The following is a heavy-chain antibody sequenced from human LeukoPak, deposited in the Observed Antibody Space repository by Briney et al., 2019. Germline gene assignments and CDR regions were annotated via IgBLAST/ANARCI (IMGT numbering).Heavy chain of an antibody. CDR2: IRYDGSNK. D-gene: IGHD1-26*01. CDR1: GFTFSSYG. CDR3: ARAVVGATTLGDAFDI. V-gene: IGHV3-30*02. J-gene: IGHJ3*02. Sequence: GGSLRLSCAASGFTFSSYGMHWVRQAPGKGLEWVAFIRYDGSNKYYADSVKGRFTISRDNSKNTLYLQMNSLRAEDTAVYYCARAVVGATTLGDAFDIWGQGTMVTVSS.